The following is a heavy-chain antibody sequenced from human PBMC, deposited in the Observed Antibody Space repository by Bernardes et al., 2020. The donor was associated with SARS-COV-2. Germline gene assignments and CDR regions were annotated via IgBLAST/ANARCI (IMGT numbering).Heavy chain of an antibody. D-gene: IGHD3-3*01. CDR2: ISGSGGST. CDR3: AKDPYYDFWSGYYLDY. CDR1: GFTFSNYA. V-gene: IGHV3-23*01. Sequence: GGSLRLSCAAPGFTFSNYAMSWVRQAPGKGLEWVSAISGSGGSTYYADSVKGRFTISRDNSKNTLYLQMNSLRAEDTAVYYCAKDPYYDFWSGYYLDYWGQGTLVTVSS. J-gene: IGHJ4*02.